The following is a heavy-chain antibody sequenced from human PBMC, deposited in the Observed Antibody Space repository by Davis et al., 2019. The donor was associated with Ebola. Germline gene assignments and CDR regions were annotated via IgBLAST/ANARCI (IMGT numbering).Heavy chain of an antibody. D-gene: IGHD5-12*01. Sequence: SETLSLTCAVYGGSFNGYYWSWIRQPPGKGLEWIGEINHSGSSNYNPSLKSRVTTSVDTSKNQFSLKLNSVTAADTAVYYCARGQWLRSSLDYWGQGTLVTVSS. CDR3: ARGQWLRSSLDY. J-gene: IGHJ4*02. V-gene: IGHV4-34*01. CDR2: INHSGSS. CDR1: GGSFNGYY.